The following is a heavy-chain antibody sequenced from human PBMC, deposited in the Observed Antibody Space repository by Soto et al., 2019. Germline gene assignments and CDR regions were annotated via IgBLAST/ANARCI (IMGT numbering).Heavy chain of an antibody. CDR1: GFTFTSSS. CDR3: AAVNQGAILRFLGWLNPDAFDI. CDR2: IVVGSGNT. Sequence: GASVKVSCKASGFTFTSSSVQWVRQARGQRLEWIGWIVVGSGNTNYAQKFQERVTITRDMSTSTAYMELSSLRSEDTAVYYCAAVNQGAILRFLGWLNPDAFDIWGQGTMVTVSS. J-gene: IGHJ3*02. D-gene: IGHD3-3*01. V-gene: IGHV1-58*01.